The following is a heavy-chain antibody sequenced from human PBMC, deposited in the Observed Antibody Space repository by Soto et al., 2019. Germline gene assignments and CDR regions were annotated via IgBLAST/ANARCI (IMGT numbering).Heavy chain of an antibody. CDR2: IFTGGST. V-gene: IGHV3-53*04. CDR1: GFTVSSNY. Sequence: GGSLRLSCAASGFTVSSNYMSWVRQAPGKGLEWVSVIFTGGSTYYADSVKGRFTISRHSSMNTVYLQMDSLRAEDTAVYYCARERQSSGWLDAFDIWGQGTMVTVSS. CDR3: ARERQSSGWLDAFDI. D-gene: IGHD6-19*01. J-gene: IGHJ3*02.